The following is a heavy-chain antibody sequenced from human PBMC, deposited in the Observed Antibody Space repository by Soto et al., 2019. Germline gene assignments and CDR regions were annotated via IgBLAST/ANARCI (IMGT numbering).Heavy chain of an antibody. CDR3: LSGSPDPFLVEVGVPSGPDF. J-gene: IGHJ4*02. CDR2: MHPNNGGT. CDR1: GYTFSDYY. Sequence: QVQLVQSGAEVQKPGASVKVSCKASGYTFSDYYLHWVRQAPGQALEWVGWMHPNNGGTNYAQKLRGRVTMTRDTSITTAFMELSSLSADDAAVYYCLSGSPDPFLVEVGVPSGPDFWGQGTLVTVSS. D-gene: IGHD2-15*01. V-gene: IGHV1-2*02.